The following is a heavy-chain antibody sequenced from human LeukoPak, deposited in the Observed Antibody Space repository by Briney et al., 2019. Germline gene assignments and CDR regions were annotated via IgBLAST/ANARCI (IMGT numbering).Heavy chain of an antibody. CDR1: GGSVSSYY. CDR2: IYHSGST. J-gene: IGHJ6*03. D-gene: IGHD3-10*01. Sequence: PSETLSLTCTVSGGSVSSYYWTWIRQPPGKGLEWIGSIYHSGSTYYNPSLKSRVTISVDTSKNQFSLKLSSVTAADTAVYYCAREDMVRGVDYYYYMDVWGKGTTVTVSS. V-gene: IGHV4-38-2*02. CDR3: AREDMVRGVDYYYYMDV.